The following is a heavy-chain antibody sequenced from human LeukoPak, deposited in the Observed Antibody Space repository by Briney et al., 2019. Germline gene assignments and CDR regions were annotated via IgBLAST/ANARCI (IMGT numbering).Heavy chain of an antibody. CDR3: ARGARYFWSGLRVTGTITNYYYYMDV. CDR2: IIPIFGTA. J-gene: IGHJ6*03. Sequence: GASVKVSCKASGGTFSSYAISWVRQAPGQGLEWMGGIIPIFGTANYAQKFQGRVTITADESTSTAYMELSSLRSEDTAVYYCARGARYFWSGLRVTGTITNYYYYMDVWGKGTTVTVSS. V-gene: IGHV1-69*13. D-gene: IGHD3-3*01. CDR1: GGTFSSYA.